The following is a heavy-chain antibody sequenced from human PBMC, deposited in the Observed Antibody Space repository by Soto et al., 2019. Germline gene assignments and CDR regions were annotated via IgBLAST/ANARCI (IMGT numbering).Heavy chain of an antibody. CDR1: GFTFSSYA. Sequence: QAGGSLRLSCAASGFTFSSYAMSWVRQAPGKGLEWVSAISGSGGSTYYADSVKGRFTISRDNSKNTLYLQMNSLRAEDTAVYYCAKDLQQLGGFDYWGQGTLVTVSS. CDR3: AKDLQQLGGFDY. D-gene: IGHD6-6*01. CDR2: ISGSGGST. J-gene: IGHJ4*02. V-gene: IGHV3-23*01.